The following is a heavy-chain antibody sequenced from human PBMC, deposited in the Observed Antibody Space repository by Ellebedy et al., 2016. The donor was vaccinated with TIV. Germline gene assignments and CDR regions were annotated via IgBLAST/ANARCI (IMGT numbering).Heavy chain of an antibody. V-gene: IGHV5-51*01. Sequence: GESLKISXKGSGYSFANYWNGWVRQTPGKGLEWMGIISTGDSDTRYSPSFQGRITISADKSITTTYLQWRRLNASDSAMYYCARFGGSSPGSQNGMEVWGQGTTVTV. CDR2: ISTGDSDT. D-gene: IGHD3-3*01. J-gene: IGHJ6*02. CDR1: GYSFANYW. CDR3: ARFGGSSPGSQNGMEV.